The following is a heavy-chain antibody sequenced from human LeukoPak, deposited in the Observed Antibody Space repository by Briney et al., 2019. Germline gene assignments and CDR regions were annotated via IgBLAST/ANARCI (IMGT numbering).Heavy chain of an antibody. CDR3: ARPPPRGSWAFEI. CDR2: IYSDGSA. V-gene: IGHV3-66*04. Sequence: PGGSLRLSCAASGFTVSSNYMSWVRKAPGKGLEWVSRIYSDGSASYADSVRGRFGISRDNSKNTLYLQMNSLRAEDTAVYYCARPPPRGSWAFEIWGQGTMVTVSS. CDR1: GFTVSSNY. J-gene: IGHJ3*02. D-gene: IGHD6-19*01.